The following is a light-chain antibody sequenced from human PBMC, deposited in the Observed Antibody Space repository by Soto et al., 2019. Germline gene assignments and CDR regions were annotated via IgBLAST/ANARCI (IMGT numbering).Light chain of an antibody. CDR1: SSDVGSYNL. CDR3: CSFAGSNTFV. CDR2: EGN. J-gene: IGLJ1*01. V-gene: IGLV2-23*03. Sequence: QSALTQPSSVSGSPGQSITLSCTGTSSDVGSYNLVSWYQQHPGKAPKLMIYEGNKRPSGVSNRFSGSKSGNTASLTISGLQAGDEADYYCCSFAGSNTFVFGTGTKVTVL.